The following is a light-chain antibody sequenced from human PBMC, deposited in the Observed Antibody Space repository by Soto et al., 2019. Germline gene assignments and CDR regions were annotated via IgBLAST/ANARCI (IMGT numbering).Light chain of an antibody. CDR2: GNS. J-gene: IGLJ3*02. V-gene: IGLV1-40*01. Sequence: QSVLKQPPSVSVSPGQRVTISCTGSSSNIGAGYDVHWYQQLPGTAPKLLIYGNSNRPSGVPDRFSGSKSGTSASLAITGLQAEDEADYYCQSYDSSLSVHWLFGGGTKLNVL. CDR3: QSYDSSLSVHWL. CDR1: SSNIGAGYD.